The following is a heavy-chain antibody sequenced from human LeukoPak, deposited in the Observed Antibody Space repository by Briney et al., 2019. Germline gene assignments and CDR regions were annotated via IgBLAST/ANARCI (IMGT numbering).Heavy chain of an antibody. CDR1: GFTFSSHA. Sequence: AGGSLRLSCAASGFTFSSHAMRWVRQAPGKGLEYVSAISSNGGSTYYANSVKGRFTISRDNSKNTLYLQMGSLRAEDMAVYYCARDVVGSYDILTGYVFWGQGTLVTVSS. D-gene: IGHD3-9*01. CDR2: ISSNGGST. V-gene: IGHV3-64*01. J-gene: IGHJ4*02. CDR3: ARDVVGSYDILTGYVF.